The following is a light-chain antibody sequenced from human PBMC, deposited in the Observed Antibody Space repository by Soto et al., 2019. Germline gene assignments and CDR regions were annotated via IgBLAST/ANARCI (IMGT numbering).Light chain of an antibody. CDR2: EVS. Sequence: QSVLTQPPSVSGSPGQSVTISCTGASSDFGTYNRVSWYQQPPGTAPKLIIYEVSNRPSGVPDRFSGSKSGSTASLTISGLQAEDEADYFCSSYTSTKIYFGNGTKVTVL. V-gene: IGLV2-18*02. CDR1: SSDFGTYNR. CDR3: SSYTSTKIY. J-gene: IGLJ1*01.